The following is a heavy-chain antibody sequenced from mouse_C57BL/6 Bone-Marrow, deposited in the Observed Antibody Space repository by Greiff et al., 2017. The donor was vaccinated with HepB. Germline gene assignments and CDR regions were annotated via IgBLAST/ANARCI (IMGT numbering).Heavy chain of an antibody. D-gene: IGHD1-1*01. CDR3: ARIECGSSYCYFDV. CDR2: IWWDDDK. Sequence: QVTLQESGPGLFHPSHPLSLPCSFSRFSLRTFVLCVVCFLPPPGKGLEWLAHIWWDDDKYYNPALKSRLTISKDTSKNQVFLKIANVDTADTATYYCARIECGSSYCYFDVWGTGTPVTVSS. CDR1: RFSLRTFVLC. J-gene: IGHJ1*03. V-gene: IGHV8-8*01.